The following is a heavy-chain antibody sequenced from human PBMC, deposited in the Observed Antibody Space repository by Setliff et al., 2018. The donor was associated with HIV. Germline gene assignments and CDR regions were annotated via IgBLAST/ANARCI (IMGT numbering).Heavy chain of an antibody. J-gene: IGHJ3*02. CDR3: AKGYYHDSRGYPTGPAFDI. Sequence: SVKVSCKASGGAFSGYALSWVRQAPGQGLEWMGGLIPILGIAQYAQKFHGRVTISADTSTTTAGLEVSSLRSEDTAVYYCAKGYYHDSRGYPTGPAFDIWGQGTMVTVSS. CDR2: LIPILGIA. V-gene: IGHV1-69*10. D-gene: IGHD3-22*01. CDR1: GGAFSGYA.